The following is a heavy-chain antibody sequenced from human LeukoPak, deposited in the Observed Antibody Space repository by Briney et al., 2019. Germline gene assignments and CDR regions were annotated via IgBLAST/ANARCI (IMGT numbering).Heavy chain of an antibody. CDR1: GFTFSSYA. CDR2: ISGSGGGT. D-gene: IGHD2-21*01. Sequence: PGGSLRLSCAASGFTFSSYAMSWVRQAPEKGLEWVSTISGSGGGTYYADSAKGRFTISRDDSKNTLYLQMNSLRPEDTSVYHCARQVGGGYLGGIFDYWAQGTLVTVSS. J-gene: IGHJ4*02. CDR3: ARQVGGGYLGGIFDY. V-gene: IGHV3-23*01.